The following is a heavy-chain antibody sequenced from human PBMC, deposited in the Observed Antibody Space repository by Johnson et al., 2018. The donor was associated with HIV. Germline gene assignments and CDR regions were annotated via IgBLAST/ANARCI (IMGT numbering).Heavy chain of an antibody. V-gene: IGHV3-64*01. Sequence: VQLVESGGGLVQSGGSQRLSCAASGFTFSNYPMHWVRQAPGKGLEYVSGISSNGGSTNYANSVKGRFTISRDNSKNTLDLQMGSLRAEDTAVYYCARGMLTGDGGAYDVWGQGTMVTVSS. CDR1: GFTFSNYP. CDR2: ISSNGGST. CDR3: ARGMLTGDGGAYDV. J-gene: IGHJ3*01. D-gene: IGHD7-27*01.